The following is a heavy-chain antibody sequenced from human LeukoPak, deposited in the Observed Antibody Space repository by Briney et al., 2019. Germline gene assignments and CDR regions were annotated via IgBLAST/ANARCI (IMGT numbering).Heavy chain of an antibody. V-gene: IGHV3-33*06. Sequence: GGSLRLSCAASGFTFSSYGMHWVRQAPGKGLEWVAVIWYDGSNKYYADSVKGRFTISRDNSKNTLYLQMNSLRAEDTAVYYCAKDDSSGSYPMGIDYWGQGTLVTVSS. CDR3: AKDDSSGSYPMGIDY. CDR2: IWYDGSNK. D-gene: IGHD1-26*01. CDR1: GFTFSSYG. J-gene: IGHJ4*02.